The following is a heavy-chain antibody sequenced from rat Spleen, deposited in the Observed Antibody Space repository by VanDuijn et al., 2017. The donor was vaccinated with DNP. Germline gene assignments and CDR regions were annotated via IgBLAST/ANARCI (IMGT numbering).Heavy chain of an antibody. CDR2: ISYDGSST. D-gene: IGHD1-12*01. CDR3: ARHRTIMPYYYSMDA. Sequence: EVQLVESGGGLVQPGRSMKLSCAASGFTFSNYDMAWVRQAPTKGLEWVASISYDGSSTYYRDSVKGRFTISRDNAQSTLYLQMDSLRSEDTATYYCARHRTIMPYYYSMDAWGQVASVTVSS. J-gene: IGHJ4*01. V-gene: IGHV5-7*01. CDR1: GFTFSNYD.